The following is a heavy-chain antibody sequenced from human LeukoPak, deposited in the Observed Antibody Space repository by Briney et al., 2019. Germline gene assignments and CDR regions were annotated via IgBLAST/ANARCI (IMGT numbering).Heavy chain of an antibody. V-gene: IGHV3-74*01. Sequence: GGSLRLFCAASGFTFSSYWMHWVRQAPGKGLVWVSRINTDESTINYADSVKGRFTISRDNAENTLYLQMNSLRGEDTAVYYCASEYSSDYGGNAYWGQGTLVTVSS. CDR1: GFTFSSYW. J-gene: IGHJ4*02. CDR2: INTDESTI. CDR3: ASEYSSDYGGNAY. D-gene: IGHD4-23*01.